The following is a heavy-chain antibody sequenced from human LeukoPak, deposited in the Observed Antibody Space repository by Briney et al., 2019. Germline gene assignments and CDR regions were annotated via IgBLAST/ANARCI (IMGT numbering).Heavy chain of an antibody. D-gene: IGHD3-16*01. CDR1: GASVTSYY. Sequence: PSETLSLTCTVSGASVTSYYWNWIRQPPGKGLEWIGYILYSGTTNYNPSLNSRVTMSLDTSQNQFSLELSSVTAADTAVYYCARRIIARGLGQENWFDPWGQGILVTVSS. J-gene: IGHJ5*02. CDR2: ILYSGTT. CDR3: ARRIIARGLGQENWFDP. V-gene: IGHV4-59*02.